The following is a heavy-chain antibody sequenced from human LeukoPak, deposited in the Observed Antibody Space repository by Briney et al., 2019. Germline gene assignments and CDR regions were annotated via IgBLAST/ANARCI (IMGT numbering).Heavy chain of an antibody. Sequence: RASVKVSCKASGYTFTGYYMHWVRQAPGQGLEWMGWINPNSGGTNYAQKFQGRVTMTRDTSISTAYMELSRLRSDDTAVYYCATTFHTVRGSDYYYYMDVWGKGTTVTVSS. D-gene: IGHD4-11*01. J-gene: IGHJ6*03. CDR2: INPNSGGT. CDR3: ATTFHTVRGSDYYYYMDV. V-gene: IGHV1-2*02. CDR1: GYTFTGYY.